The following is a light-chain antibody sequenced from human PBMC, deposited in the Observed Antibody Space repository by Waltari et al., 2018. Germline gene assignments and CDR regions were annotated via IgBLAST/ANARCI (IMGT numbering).Light chain of an antibody. J-gene: IGKJ4*01. CDR3: QQYSDWPLT. CDR2: DAS. V-gene: IGKV3-15*01. Sequence: EIVMTQSPATLSVSPGERVTLSFKASQSVNNKLAWYQPKPCQAPRHLIYDASTRATGIPTSFSCSGSGTEFTITISSLQSEDFAVYYCQQYSDWPLTFGGGTKVEIK. CDR1: QSVNNK.